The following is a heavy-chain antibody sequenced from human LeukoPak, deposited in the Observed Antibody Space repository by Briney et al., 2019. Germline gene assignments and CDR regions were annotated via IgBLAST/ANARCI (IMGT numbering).Heavy chain of an antibody. D-gene: IGHD2-2*01. CDR2: FTSGGSI. CDR1: GLTFSNYA. Sequence: GGSLRLSCAASGLTFSNYAMTWVRQAPGKGLEWVSGFTSGGSIYYADSVKGRFTISRDNSKNTLYLQMDSLRAEDTAVYYCAKDLRSTSRYYFEYWGQGTLVTVSS. V-gene: IGHV3-23*01. CDR3: AKDLRSTSRYYFEY. J-gene: IGHJ4*02.